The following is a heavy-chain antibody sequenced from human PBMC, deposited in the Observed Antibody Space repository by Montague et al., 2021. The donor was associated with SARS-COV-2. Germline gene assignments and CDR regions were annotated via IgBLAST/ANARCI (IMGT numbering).Heavy chain of an antibody. CDR2: ISDSGRT. V-gene: IGHV4-59*13. CDR3: TRDRGIAAADNYYYGMDV. D-gene: IGHD6-13*01. J-gene: IGHJ6*02. Sequence: SETLSLTCTVSGASIRSYHWTWIRQPPGKGLEWIGSISDSGRTXXXPSXXXRVTISVDTSKNQFFLNLRSMVAADTAIYYCTRDRGIAAADNYYYGMDVWGPGTTVTVSS. CDR1: GASIRSYH.